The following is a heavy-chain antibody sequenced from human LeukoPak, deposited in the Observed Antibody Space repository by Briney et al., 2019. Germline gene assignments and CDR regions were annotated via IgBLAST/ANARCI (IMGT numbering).Heavy chain of an antibody. Sequence: PSETLSLTCTVSGGSISSGGYYWNWIRQHPGKGLEWIGYIYYSGSTYYNPSLKSRVTISVDTSKNQFSLKLSSVTAADTAVYYCARDPMTNWFDPWGQGTLVTVSS. CDR3: ARDPMTNWFDP. CDR1: GGSISSGGYY. J-gene: IGHJ5*02. V-gene: IGHV4-31*03. CDR2: IYYSGST.